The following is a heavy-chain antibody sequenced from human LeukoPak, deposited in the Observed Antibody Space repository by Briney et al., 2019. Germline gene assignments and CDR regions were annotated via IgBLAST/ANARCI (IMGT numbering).Heavy chain of an antibody. D-gene: IGHD4-23*01. CDR1: GFTFSSYE. J-gene: IGHJ4*02. CDR3: ARVPNGGNYIGDY. Sequence: EGALRLSRAASGFTFSSYEMNWVRQPPAKELVWVWRISTGGSTTSYADSVKGRFTISRDNAKNTLYLQMNSLRAEDTAVYYCARVPNGGNYIGDYWGQGTLVTVSS. V-gene: IGHV3-74*01. CDR2: ISTGGSTT.